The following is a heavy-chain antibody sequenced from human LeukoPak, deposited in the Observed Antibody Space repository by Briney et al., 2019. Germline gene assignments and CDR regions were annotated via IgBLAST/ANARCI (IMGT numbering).Heavy chain of an antibody. J-gene: IGHJ5*02. D-gene: IGHD3-16*02. CDR3: AKEMITFGGVIA. V-gene: IGHV3-9*01. Sequence: GGSLRLSCAASGFTFDDYAMHWVRQAPGKGLEWVSGISWNSGSIGYADSVKGRFTISRDNAKNSLYLQMNSLRAEDTALYYCAKEMITFGGVIAWGQGTLVTVSS. CDR2: ISWNSGSI. CDR1: GFTFDDYA.